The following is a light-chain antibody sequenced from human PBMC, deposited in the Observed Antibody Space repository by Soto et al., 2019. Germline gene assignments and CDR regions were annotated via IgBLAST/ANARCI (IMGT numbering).Light chain of an antibody. CDR3: QQTNSPYI. Sequence: DIQMTQSPSSLSASVGDRVTITCRASQDIRNDLAWYRQKPGKAPEFLIFAASTLHSGVPSRFSGSGSGTDFTLTISSLQPEDVATYYCQQTNSPYIFGQGTKVDIK. CDR1: QDIRND. J-gene: IGKJ2*01. V-gene: IGKV1-17*01. CDR2: AAS.